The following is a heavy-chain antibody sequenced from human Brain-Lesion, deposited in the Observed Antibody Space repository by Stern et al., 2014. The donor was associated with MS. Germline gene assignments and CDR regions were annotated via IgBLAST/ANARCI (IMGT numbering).Heavy chain of an antibody. CDR3: ARGGAVTSSEYYFDY. V-gene: IGHV3-30*01. Sequence: VQLVESGGGVAQPGRSLRLSCAASGSTFSYHAMHWVRQAPGTGLERVPVISYDGSDNYYAGSVKGRFTLSRDNSKNTLYLQMNSLRAEDTAVYYCARGGAVTSSEYYFDYWGQGTLVTVSS. CDR1: GSTFSYHA. CDR2: ISYDGSDN. J-gene: IGHJ4*02. D-gene: IGHD4-17*01.